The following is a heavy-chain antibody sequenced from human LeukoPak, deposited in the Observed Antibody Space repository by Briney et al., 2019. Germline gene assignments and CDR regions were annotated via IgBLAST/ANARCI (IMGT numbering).Heavy chain of an antibody. CDR2: VKSKTDGGTT. CDR3: TTASAVAY. J-gene: IGHJ4*02. Sequence: GGSLRLSCAASGFTFSHAWMSWVRQAPGKGLEWVGRVKSKTDGGTTDYAAPVKGRFSISRDDAKNMLFLQMNSLKTEDTAVYYCTTASAVAYWGQGALVTVSS. V-gene: IGHV3-15*01. CDR1: GFTFSHAW.